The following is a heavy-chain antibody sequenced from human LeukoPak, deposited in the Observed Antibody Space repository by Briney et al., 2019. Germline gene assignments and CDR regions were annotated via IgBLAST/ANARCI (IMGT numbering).Heavy chain of an antibody. CDR1: GGSISSSSYY. V-gene: IGHV4-39*07. CDR3: AGDPWGSYRYASDNIDY. D-gene: IGHD3-16*02. CDR2: IYYSGST. J-gene: IGHJ4*02. Sequence: PSETLSLTCTVSGGSISSSSYYWGWIRQPPGKGLEWIVSIYYSGSTYYNPSLKSRFTISVDTSKNQFSLKLSSVTAADTAVYYCAGDPWGSYRYASDNIDYWGQGTLVTVSS.